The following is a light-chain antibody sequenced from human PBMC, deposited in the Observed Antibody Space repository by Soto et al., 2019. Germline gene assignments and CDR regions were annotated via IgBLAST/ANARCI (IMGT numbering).Light chain of an antibody. J-gene: IGLJ1*01. CDR2: VNSDGSH. CDR3: QTWGNGTYV. Sequence: QPVLTQXPSASASLGASVKLTYNLISVHSSYAIAWHQQQPEKGPRYLMKVNSDGSHNKGDGIPDRFSGSTSGAERYLTISSLQSEDEADYYCQTWGNGTYVFGTGTKVTVL. CDR1: SVHSSYA. V-gene: IGLV4-69*01.